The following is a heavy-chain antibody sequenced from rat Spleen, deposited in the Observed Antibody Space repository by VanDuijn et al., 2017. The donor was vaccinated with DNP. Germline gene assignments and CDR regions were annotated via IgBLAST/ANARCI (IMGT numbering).Heavy chain of an antibody. CDR1: GFTFSDYN. CDR3: ARRQGFDY. V-gene: IGHV5-7*01. J-gene: IGHJ2*01. CDR2: ISYDGSST. Sequence: EVQLVESGGGLVQPGRSLKLSCAASGFTFSDYNMAWVRQAPKKGLEWVATISYDGSSTYYRDSVKGRFTISRDNAKSTLYLQMDSLRSEDTATYYCARRQGFDYWGQGVMVTVSS.